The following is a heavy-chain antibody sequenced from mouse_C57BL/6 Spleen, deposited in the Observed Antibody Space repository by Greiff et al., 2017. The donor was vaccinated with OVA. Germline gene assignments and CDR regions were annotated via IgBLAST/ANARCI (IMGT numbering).Heavy chain of an antibody. Sequence: QVQLQQSGAELVKPGASVKISCKASGYAFSSYWVNWVKQRPGKGLEWIGQIYPGDGDTNYNGKFKGKATLTADKSSSTAYMQLSSLTSEDSAVYFCARRGWSEDYFDYWGQGTTLTVSS. CDR2: IYPGDGDT. CDR3: ARRGWSEDYFDY. D-gene: IGHD1-1*02. CDR1: GYAFSSYW. J-gene: IGHJ2*01. V-gene: IGHV1-80*01.